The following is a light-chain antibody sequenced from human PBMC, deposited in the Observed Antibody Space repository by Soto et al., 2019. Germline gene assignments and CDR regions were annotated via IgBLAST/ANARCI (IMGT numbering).Light chain of an antibody. CDR2: KAS. Sequence: DIQLTQSPSSLSAVVGDGFTITFRASQNLNNWLAWYQQAPGTAPKLLIYKASVLASGVSSRFSGSGSGTEFTLTISSLQPEDFATYYCQQYNSYSRITFGQGTRLEIK. V-gene: IGKV1-5*03. CDR1: QNLNNW. J-gene: IGKJ5*01. CDR3: QQYNSYSRIT.